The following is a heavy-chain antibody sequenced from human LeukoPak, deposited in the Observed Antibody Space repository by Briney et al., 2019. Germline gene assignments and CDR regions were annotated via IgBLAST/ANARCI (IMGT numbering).Heavy chain of an antibody. CDR3: SGSFGQLTFFDY. J-gene: IGHJ4*02. Sequence: GGSLRLSCAASGFTFSNYWMTWVRQAPGKGLEWVGFIRSKAYGGTTEYAASVKGRFTISRDDSKTIAYLQMNSLKTEDTAVYYCSGSFGQLTFFDYWGQGTLVTVSS. CDR2: IRSKAYGGTT. D-gene: IGHD3-10*01. CDR1: GFTFSNYW. V-gene: IGHV3-49*04.